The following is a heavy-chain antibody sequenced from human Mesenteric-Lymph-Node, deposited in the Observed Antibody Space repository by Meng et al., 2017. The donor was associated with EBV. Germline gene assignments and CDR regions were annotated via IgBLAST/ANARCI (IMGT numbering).Heavy chain of an antibody. J-gene: IGHJ4*02. V-gene: IGHV1-24*01. Sequence: QVHLVQAWAEVKKPGASVKVSCKVSGYRLSELSMHWVRQAPGKGLEWMGGLDLTDGERIYAQKFQGRVTMTEDTSTDTAYMEMSSLRSEDTAVYYCATGDYGRDVFDYWGQGTLVTVSS. CDR2: LDLTDGER. CDR3: ATGDYGRDVFDY. D-gene: IGHD3-16*01. CDR1: GYRLSELS.